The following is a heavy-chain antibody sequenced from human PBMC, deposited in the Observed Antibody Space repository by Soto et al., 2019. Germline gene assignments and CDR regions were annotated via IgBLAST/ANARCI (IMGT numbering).Heavy chain of an antibody. V-gene: IGHV3-23*01. CDR3: EKGYCSSTSCYYFDY. CDR1: GFTFSSYA. D-gene: IGHD2-2*01. J-gene: IGHJ4*02. Sequence: GGSLRLSCAASGFTFSSYAMSWVRQAPGKGLEWVSAISGSGGSTYYADSVKGRFTISRDNSKNTLYLQMNSLRAEDTAVYYCEKGYCSSTSCYYFDYWGQGTLVTVSS. CDR2: ISGSGGST.